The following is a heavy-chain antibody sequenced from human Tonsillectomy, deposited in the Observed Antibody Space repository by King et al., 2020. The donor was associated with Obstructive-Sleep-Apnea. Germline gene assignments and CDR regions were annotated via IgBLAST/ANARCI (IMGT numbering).Heavy chain of an antibody. CDR1: GGSISSGGYS. CDR2: IYYSGST. Sequence: VQLQESGPGLVKPSQTLSLTCAVPGGSISSGGYSWTWIRQPPGKGLEWIGYIYYSGSTYYNPSLQSRITISVDTNQFSLKLSPVTAADTAVYYCARRIGDFWSGYLDYWGQGVLVTVSS. CDR3: ARRIGDFWSGYLDY. J-gene: IGHJ4*02. D-gene: IGHD3-3*01. V-gene: IGHV4-30-4*07.